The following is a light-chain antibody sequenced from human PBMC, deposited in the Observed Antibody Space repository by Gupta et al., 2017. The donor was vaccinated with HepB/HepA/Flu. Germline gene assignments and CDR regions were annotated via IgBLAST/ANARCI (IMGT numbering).Light chain of an antibody. CDR3: CSYAGSNTYV. CDR2: EVS. Sequence: QSALTQPASVSGSPVQSITISCTGTSSDVGSYNLVSWYQQHPGKAPKLMIYEVSKRPSGVSNRFSGSKSGNTASLTISGLQAEDEADYYCCSYAGSNTYVFGTGTKVIVL. V-gene: IGLV2-23*02. J-gene: IGLJ1*01. CDR1: SSDVGSYNL.